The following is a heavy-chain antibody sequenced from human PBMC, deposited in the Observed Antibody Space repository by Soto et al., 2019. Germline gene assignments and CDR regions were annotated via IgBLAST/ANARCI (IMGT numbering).Heavy chain of an antibody. J-gene: IGHJ5*02. CDR3: ARVPRFYDFWSGPKGFDP. V-gene: IGHV4-34*01. Sequence: SETLSLTCAVYGGSFSGYYWSWIRQPPWKGLEWIGEINHSGSTNYNPSLKSRVTISVDTSKNQFSLKLSSVTAADTAVYYCARVPRFYDFWSGPKGFDPWGQGTLVTVSS. CDR2: INHSGST. CDR1: GGSFSGYY. D-gene: IGHD3-3*01.